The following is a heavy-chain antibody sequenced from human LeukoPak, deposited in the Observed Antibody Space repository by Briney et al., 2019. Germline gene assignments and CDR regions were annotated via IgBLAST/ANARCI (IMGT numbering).Heavy chain of an antibody. CDR1: GFTFSNYG. CDR2: ISYDGSNK. V-gene: IGHV3-30*18. CDR3: AKDIYGSVFYGMDV. D-gene: IGHD3-10*01. J-gene: IGHJ6*04. Sequence: GGSLRLSCAASGFTFSNYGMHWVRRAPGKGLEWVAVISYDGSNKYYADSVKGRFTISRDNSKNTLYLQMNSLRAEDTAVYYCAKDIYGSVFYGMDVWGKGTTVTVSS.